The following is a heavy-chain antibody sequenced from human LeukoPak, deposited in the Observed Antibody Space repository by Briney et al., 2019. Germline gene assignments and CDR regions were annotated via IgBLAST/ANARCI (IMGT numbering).Heavy chain of an antibody. CDR2: ISSSSSYI. Sequence: GGSLRLSCVASGFIFSNYWMSWVRQVPGKGLEWVSSISSSSSYIYYADSVKGRFTISRDNAKNSLYLQMNSLRAEETAVYYCAKDLRWSFYFWGQGTLVTVSS. J-gene: IGHJ4*02. CDR3: AKDLRWSFYF. V-gene: IGHV3-21*01. D-gene: IGHD4-23*01. CDR1: GFIFSNYW.